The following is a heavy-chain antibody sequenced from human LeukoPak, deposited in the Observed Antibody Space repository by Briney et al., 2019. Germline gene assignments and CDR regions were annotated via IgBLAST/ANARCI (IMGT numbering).Heavy chain of an antibody. D-gene: IGHD6-19*01. CDR3: AKAASTPYPHSRYSSGITRTDRGYYYYGMDV. V-gene: IGHV3-23*01. CDR1: GFTFSSYA. CDR2: ISGSGGST. J-gene: IGHJ6*02. Sequence: GGSLRLSCAASGFTFSSYAMSWVRQAPGKGLEWVSAISGSGGSTYYADSVKGRFTISRDNSKNTLYLQMNSLRAEDTAVYYCAKAASTPYPHSRYSSGITRTDRGYYYYGMDVWGQGTTVTVSS.